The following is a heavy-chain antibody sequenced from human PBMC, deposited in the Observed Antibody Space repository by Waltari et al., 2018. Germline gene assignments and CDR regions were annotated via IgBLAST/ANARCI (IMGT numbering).Heavy chain of an antibody. CDR3: ARVLGGYFDY. CDR2: IYYSGST. D-gene: IGHD3-16*01. CDR1: GGSISRSSYY. J-gene: IGHJ4*02. V-gene: IGHV4-39*01. Sequence: QLQLQESGPGLVTPSETLSLTCTVSGGSISRSSYYLGWIRQPPGKGLECIGSIYYSGSTYYNPSLKSRVTISVDTSKNQFSLKLSSVTAADTAVYYCARVLGGYFDYWGQGTLVTVSS.